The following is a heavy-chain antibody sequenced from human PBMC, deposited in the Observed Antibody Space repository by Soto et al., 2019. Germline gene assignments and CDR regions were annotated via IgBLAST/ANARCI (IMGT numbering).Heavy chain of an antibody. V-gene: IGHV6-1*01. CDR2: TYYRSKWIH. J-gene: IGHJ6*02. Sequence: PSQTLSLTFAISGDSVSSSSSAWNCIRQSPSRGLEWLGRTYYRSKWIHEYAVSMESRITINPDTSKNQFSLQLYSVTPEDTAVYYCAGVVWFRGMDVWGQGTPVTVSS. CDR3: AGVVWFRGMDV. CDR1: GDSVSSSSSA. D-gene: IGHD3-16*01.